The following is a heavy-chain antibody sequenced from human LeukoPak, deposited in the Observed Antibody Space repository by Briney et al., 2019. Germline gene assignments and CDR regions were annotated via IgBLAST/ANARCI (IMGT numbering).Heavy chain of an antibody. D-gene: IGHD4-23*01. V-gene: IGHV3-30*18. CDR3: AKSLYGGNSGSIDY. Sequence: GGSLRLSCAASGFTFSSYGMHWVRQAPGKGLEWVAVISYDGSNKYYADSVKGRSTISRDNSKNTLYLQMNSLRAEDTAVYYCAKSLYGGNSGSIDYWGQGTLVTVSS. CDR2: ISYDGSNK. CDR1: GFTFSSYG. J-gene: IGHJ4*02.